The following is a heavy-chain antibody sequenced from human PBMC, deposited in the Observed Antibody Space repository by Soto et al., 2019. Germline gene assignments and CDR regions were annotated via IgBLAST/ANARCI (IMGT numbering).Heavy chain of an antibody. V-gene: IGHV4-59*08. Sequence: PSETLSLTCTVSGGAISGYYWSWIRQPPGKGLEWIGYICYSGSTNYNASLKSRVTISVDTSKNQFSLKLSSVTAADTAVYYCPSLVASCSGGIGSDSYYYYMDVWRKGTRVT. CDR3: PSLVASCSGGIGSDSYYYYMDV. D-gene: IGHD2-15*01. CDR1: GGAISGYY. CDR2: ICYSGST. J-gene: IGHJ6*03.